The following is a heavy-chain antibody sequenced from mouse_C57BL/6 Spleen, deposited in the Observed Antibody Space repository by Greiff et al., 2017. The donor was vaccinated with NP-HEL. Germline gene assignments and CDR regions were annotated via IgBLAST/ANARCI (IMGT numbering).Heavy chain of an antibody. J-gene: IGHJ4*01. CDR3: AREGYYYGSSYYAMDY. D-gene: IGHD1-1*01. Sequence: VHLKQSGPELVKPGASVKLSCKASGYSFTDYNMNWVKQSNGKSLEWIGVINPNYGTTSYNQKFKGKATLTVDQSSSTAYMQLNRLTSEDSAVYYCAREGYYYGSSYYAMDYWGQGTSVTVSS. CDR1: GYSFTDYN. V-gene: IGHV1-39*01. CDR2: INPNYGTT.